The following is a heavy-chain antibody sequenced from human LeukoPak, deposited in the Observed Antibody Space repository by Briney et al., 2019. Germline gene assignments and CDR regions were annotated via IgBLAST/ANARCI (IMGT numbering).Heavy chain of an antibody. CDR2: IYSGGST. D-gene: IGHD1-1*01. Sequence: PGGSLRLSCAASEFSVGSNYMTWVRQAPGKGLEWVSLIYSGGSTYYADSVKGRFTISRDNSKNTLYLQMNSLRAEDTAVYYCATTHYRPYWGQGTLVTVSS. CDR3: ATTHYRPY. CDR1: EFSVGSNY. J-gene: IGHJ4*02. V-gene: IGHV3-66*01.